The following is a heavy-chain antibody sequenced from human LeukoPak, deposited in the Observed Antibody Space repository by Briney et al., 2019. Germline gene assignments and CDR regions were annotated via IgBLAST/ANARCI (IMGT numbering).Heavy chain of an antibody. J-gene: IGHJ4*02. CDR2: INSDGSST. Sequence: GGSLRLSCAASGFTFSSYWMHWVRQAPGKGLVWVSRINSDGSSTSYAASGKGRFTISRDNAKNTLYLQMNSLRAEDTAVYYCARAGFTGELSYWGQGTLVTVSS. V-gene: IGHV3-74*01. D-gene: IGHD3-16*02. CDR1: GFTFSSYW. CDR3: ARAGFTGELSY.